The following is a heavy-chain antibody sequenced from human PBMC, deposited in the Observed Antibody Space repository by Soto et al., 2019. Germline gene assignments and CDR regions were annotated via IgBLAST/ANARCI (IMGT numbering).Heavy chain of an antibody. J-gene: IGHJ6*02. D-gene: IGHD1-26*01. CDR3: ARPSFVGGSYTTGRRSYGMDV. V-gene: IGHV1-18*01. Sequence: ASVKVSCKASGYTFTSYGISWVRQAPGQGLEWMGWISAYNGNTNYAQKLQGRVTMTTDTSTSTAYMELRSLRSDDTAVYYCARPSFVGGSYTTGRRSYGMDVWGQGTTVTVSS. CDR2: ISAYNGNT. CDR1: GYTFTSYG.